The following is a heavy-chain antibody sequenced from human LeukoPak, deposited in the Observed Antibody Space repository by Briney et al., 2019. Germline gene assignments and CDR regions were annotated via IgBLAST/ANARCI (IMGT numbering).Heavy chain of an antibody. J-gene: IGHJ5*02. CDR1: GFTFSNYA. Sequence: GGSLRLSCAASGFTFSNYAMSWVRQAPGKGLEWVSGITGSGHTTYYADAVRGRFTFSRDNSKNTLFLQMNSLRAEDTAVYYCAKARTVTTLLGSWGQGTLVTVSS. CDR3: AKARTVTTLLGS. CDR2: ITGSGHTT. V-gene: IGHV3-23*01. D-gene: IGHD4-17*01.